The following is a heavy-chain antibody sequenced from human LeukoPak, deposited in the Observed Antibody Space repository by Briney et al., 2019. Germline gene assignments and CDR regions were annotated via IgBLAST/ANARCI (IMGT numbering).Heavy chain of an antibody. V-gene: IGHV3-30-3*01. D-gene: IGHD3-22*01. Sequence: GGSLRLSCAASGFTFSSYAMHWVRQAPGKGLEWVAVISYNGSNKYYADSVKGRFTISRDNSKNTLYLQMNSLRAEDTAVYYCARDYDSSGYCDYWGQGTLVTVSS. CDR3: ARDYDSSGYCDY. CDR2: ISYNGSNK. CDR1: GFTFSSYA. J-gene: IGHJ4*02.